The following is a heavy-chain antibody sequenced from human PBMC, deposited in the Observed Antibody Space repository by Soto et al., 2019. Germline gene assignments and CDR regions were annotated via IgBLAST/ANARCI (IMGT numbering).Heavy chain of an antibody. Sequence: QVQLVESGGGVVQPGRSLRLSCAASGFTFSTYGRHWFRQAPGKGLEWVALIWSDGTNKYYADSVKGRFTISRDNSKKTLYLQMNSLRAEDTAVYYCVRVFDTYYFDLWGQGNMVTVSS. CDR3: VRVFDTYYFDL. V-gene: IGHV3-33*01. CDR1: GFTFSTYG. CDR2: IWSDGTNK. D-gene: IGHD3-9*01. J-gene: IGHJ4*02.